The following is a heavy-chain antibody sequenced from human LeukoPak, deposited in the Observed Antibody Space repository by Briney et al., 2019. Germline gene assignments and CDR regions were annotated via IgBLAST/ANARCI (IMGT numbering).Heavy chain of an antibody. CDR3: AKASSETNFDC. CDR1: GFLVSSNF. V-gene: IGHV3-66*01. Sequence: GGSLRLSCVVSGFLVSSNFMSWVRQAPGKGLEWVSVIYRDGDTYYADSVKGRFSISRDNSKNTLYLQMNSLRVEDTAVYYCAKASSETNFDCWGQGTRVTVSS. D-gene: IGHD2-8*01. J-gene: IGHJ4*02. CDR2: IYRDGDT.